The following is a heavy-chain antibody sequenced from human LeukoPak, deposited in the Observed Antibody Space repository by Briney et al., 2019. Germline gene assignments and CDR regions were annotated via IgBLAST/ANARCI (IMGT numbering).Heavy chain of an antibody. V-gene: IGHV3-30*18. CDR3: AKARDYYYYGMDV. Sequence: SCKVSGYSFIGYYIHWVRQAPGKGLEWVVVISYDGSNKYYADSVKGRFSISRDNSKNTLYLQMNSLRAEDTAVYYCAKARDYYYYGMDVWGQGTTVTVSS. J-gene: IGHJ6*02. CDR1: GYSFIGYY. CDR2: ISYDGSNK.